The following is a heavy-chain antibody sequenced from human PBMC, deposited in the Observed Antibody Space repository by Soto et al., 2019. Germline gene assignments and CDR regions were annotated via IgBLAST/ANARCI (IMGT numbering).Heavy chain of an antibody. J-gene: IGHJ6*02. V-gene: IGHV3-23*01. CDR1: GFTFSSDA. CDR3: AKDRDGAAAGPTKFYGMDV. D-gene: IGHD6-13*01. Sequence: ESGGGLVQPGGSLRLSCAASGFTFSSDAMSWVRQAPGKGLEWVSVISGSGDSTYYADSVRGRFTISRDNSKNTLYLQMNSLRAEDTAVYYCAKDRDGAAAGPTKFYGMDVWGQGTTVTVSS. CDR2: ISGSGDST.